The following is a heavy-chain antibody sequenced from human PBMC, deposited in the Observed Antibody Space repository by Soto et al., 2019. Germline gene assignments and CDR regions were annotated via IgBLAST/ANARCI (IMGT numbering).Heavy chain of an antibody. Sequence: EVQLLESGGGLVQPGGSLRLSCAASGFTFSSYAMSWVRQAPGKGLEWVSAISGSGGSTYYADSVKDRFTISRDNSKNRLDLQMNSLRAEDTAVYYCAKYSSSWYEGHAFDIWGQGTMVTVSS. V-gene: IGHV3-23*01. CDR1: GFTFSSYA. CDR2: ISGSGGST. CDR3: AKYSSSWYEGHAFDI. J-gene: IGHJ3*02. D-gene: IGHD6-13*01.